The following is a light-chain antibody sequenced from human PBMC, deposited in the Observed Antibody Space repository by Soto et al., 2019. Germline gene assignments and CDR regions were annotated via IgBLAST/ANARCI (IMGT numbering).Light chain of an antibody. CDR1: SSNIGAGYD. J-gene: IGLJ3*02. CDR3: QSYDSSLSGV. CDR2: GNS. Sequence: QSVLTQPPSVSGAPGQXVTISCTGSSSNIGAGYDVHWYQQLPGTAPKLLIYGNSNRPSGVPDRFSGSKSGTSASLAITGLQAEDEADYYCQSYDSSLSGVFGGGPSSPS. V-gene: IGLV1-40*01.